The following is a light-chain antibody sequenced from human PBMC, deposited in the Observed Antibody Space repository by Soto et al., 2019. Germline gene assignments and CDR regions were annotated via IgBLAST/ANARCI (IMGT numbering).Light chain of an antibody. CDR1: QRVASSH. CDR3: LLDGRSPPTT. Sequence: EIALTQSPGTLSLSPGESATLSCRASQRVASSHIAWDRQKPGQAPWPLIYGASNMATGIPDRFSGSESEPDFALPSTRMEAGESAVYYHLLDGRSPPTTFGQR. J-gene: IGKJ2*01. CDR2: GAS. V-gene: IGKV3-20*01.